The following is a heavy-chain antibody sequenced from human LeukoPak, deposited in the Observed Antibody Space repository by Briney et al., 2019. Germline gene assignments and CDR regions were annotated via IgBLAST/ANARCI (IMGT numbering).Heavy chain of an antibody. J-gene: IGHJ4*02. CDR2: ISGSGGST. Sequence: GGTLRLSCAASGFTFSSYGMSWVRQAPGKGLEWVSAISGSGGSTYYADSVKGRFTISRDNSKNTLYLQMNSLRAEDTAVYYCAKDQLRILRAQVVDYWGQGTLVTVSS. CDR3: AKDQLRILRAQVVDY. D-gene: IGHD1-7*01. CDR1: GFTFSSYG. V-gene: IGHV3-23*01.